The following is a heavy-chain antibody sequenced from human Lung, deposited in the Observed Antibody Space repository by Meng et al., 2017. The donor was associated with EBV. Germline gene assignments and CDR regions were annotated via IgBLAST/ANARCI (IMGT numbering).Heavy chain of an antibody. CDR1: GGSIRFGDYY. J-gene: IGHJ5*02. Sequence: VHLQESGPGLVKPSQPLSLTCTVSGGSIRFGDYYWSWIRQPPGKGLEWIGYIYDSGSTSYNPSLMSRVTISVDTSRNQFSLKLTSVTAADTAVYYCAREYSSSSGLPGPWGQGTLVTVSS. CDR3: AREYSSSSGLPGP. V-gene: IGHV4-30-4*08. D-gene: IGHD6-6*01. CDR2: IYDSGST.